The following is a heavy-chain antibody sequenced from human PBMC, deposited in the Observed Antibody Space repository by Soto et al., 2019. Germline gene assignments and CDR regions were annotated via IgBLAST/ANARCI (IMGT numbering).Heavy chain of an antibody. CDR2: ISYDGSNK. CDR1: GFPFSSYA. V-gene: IGHV3-30-3*01. CDR3: ATLPEVYDSALPFDY. Sequence: GGSLRLSCASSGFPFSSYAMHWVRQAPGKGLEWVAVISYDGSNKYYADSVKGRFTISRDNSKNTLYLQMNSLRAEDTAVYYCATLPEVYDSALPFDYWGQGTLVTVSS. D-gene: IGHD3-3*01. J-gene: IGHJ4*02.